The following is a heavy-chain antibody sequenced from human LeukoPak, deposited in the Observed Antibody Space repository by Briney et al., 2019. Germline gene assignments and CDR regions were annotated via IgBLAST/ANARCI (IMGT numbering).Heavy chain of an antibody. CDR1: GFTFSSYA. D-gene: IGHD3-10*01. V-gene: IGHV3-23*01. Sequence: GGSLRLSCAASGFTFSSYAMSWVRQAPGKGLEWVSAISGSGGSTYYADSVKGRFTISRDNSKNTLYLQMNSLRAEDTAVYYCAKDEGSGSYLPDAFDIWGQGTMVTVSS. CDR3: AKDEGSGSYLPDAFDI. CDR2: ISGSGGST. J-gene: IGHJ3*02.